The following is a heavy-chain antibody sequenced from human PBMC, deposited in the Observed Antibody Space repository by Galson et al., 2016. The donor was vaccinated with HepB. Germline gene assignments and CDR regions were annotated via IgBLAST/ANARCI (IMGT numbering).Heavy chain of an antibody. V-gene: IGHV3-23*01. J-gene: IGHJ4*02. CDR2: IGGGGGSI. CDR1: GSMFHNHA. Sequence: SLRLSCAASGSMFHNHAMSWVRQAPGRGLEWVSVIGGGGGSIYYAASVKGRFTIHRDNSKNTLYLDMKSLRGEDTARYYCAKVTGGGWIGFEYWGQGTQVTVAS. CDR3: AKVTGGGWIGFEY. D-gene: IGHD6-19*01.